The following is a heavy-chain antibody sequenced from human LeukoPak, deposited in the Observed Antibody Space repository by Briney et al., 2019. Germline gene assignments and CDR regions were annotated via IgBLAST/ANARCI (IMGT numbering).Heavy chain of an antibody. J-gene: IGHJ4*02. CDR1: GFTFSDYY. CDR2: ISSSGSTI. CDR3: ARDRGSGYYFDY. Sequence: GGSLRLSCAASGFTFSDYYMSWIRQAPGKGLEWVSHISSSGSTIYYADSVKGRFTISRDNAKNSLYLQMNSLRAEDTAVYCCARDRGSGYYFDYWGQGTLVTVSS. D-gene: IGHD3-10*01. V-gene: IGHV3-11*01.